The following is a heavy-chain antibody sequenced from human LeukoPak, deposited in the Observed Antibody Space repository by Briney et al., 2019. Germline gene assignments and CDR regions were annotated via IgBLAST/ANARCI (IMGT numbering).Heavy chain of an antibody. CDR1: GFTLSNYE. J-gene: IGHJ4*02. CDR3: AHIYTYGSSQIDY. CDR2: ISSSGSTI. D-gene: IGHD5-18*01. Sequence: PGGSLRLSCAAAGFTLSNYEMNWVRQAPGKGLEWVSYISSSGSTIYYADSVKGRFTISRDNAKNSLYLQMNSLRAEDTAVYYCAHIYTYGSSQIDYSGQGTLVTVSS. V-gene: IGHV3-48*03.